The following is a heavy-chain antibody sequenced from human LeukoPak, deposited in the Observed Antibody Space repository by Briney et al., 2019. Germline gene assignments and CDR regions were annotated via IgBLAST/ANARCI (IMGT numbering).Heavy chain of an antibody. CDR2: ISSSSSYI. J-gene: IGHJ4*02. CDR1: GLTFSSYS. V-gene: IGHV3-21*01. Sequence: GGSLRLSCAASGLTFSSYSMNWVRQAPGKGLEWVSSISSSSSYIYYADSVKGRFTISRDNAKNSLYLQMNSLRAEDTAVYYCARDQDFRGPYYFDYWGQGTLVTVSS. CDR3: ARDQDFRGPYYFDY. D-gene: IGHD3-10*01.